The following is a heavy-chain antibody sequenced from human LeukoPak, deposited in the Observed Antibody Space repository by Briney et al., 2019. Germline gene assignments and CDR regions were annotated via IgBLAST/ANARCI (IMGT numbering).Heavy chain of an antibody. D-gene: IGHD1-26*01. CDR1: GFTFDDYA. J-gene: IGHJ4*02. Sequence: GGSLRLSCAASGFTFDDYAMHWVRQAPGKGLEWVSGISWNSGSIGYADSVKGRFTISRDNAKNSLYLQMNSLRAEDTAVYYCAREGGEWELLRTFDYWGQGTLVTVSS. CDR2: ISWNSGSI. V-gene: IGHV3-9*01. CDR3: AREGGEWELLRTFDY.